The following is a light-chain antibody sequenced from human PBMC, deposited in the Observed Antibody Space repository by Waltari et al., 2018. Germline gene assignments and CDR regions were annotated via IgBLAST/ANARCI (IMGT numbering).Light chain of an antibody. CDR2: EGY. CDR1: SSDVGSYNL. V-gene: IGLV2-23*01. J-gene: IGLJ3*02. CDR3: CSYANNRPRV. Sequence: QSALTQPASVSGSPGQSITISCTGTSSDVGSYNLVSWYQQHPGKAPKLIIYEGYKRPSGVSNRCSGSKSGDTASLTISGVQAEDEADYYCCSYANNRPRVFGGGTKLTVL.